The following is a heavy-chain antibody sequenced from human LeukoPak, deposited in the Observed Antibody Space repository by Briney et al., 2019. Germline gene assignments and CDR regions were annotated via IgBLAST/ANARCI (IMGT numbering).Heavy chain of an antibody. CDR2: VIPILGTT. V-gene: IGHV1-69*05. J-gene: IGHJ4*02. CDR1: GSTFSRSA. CDR3: ARDDGSATMGFDS. Sequence: VASVKVSCKASGSTFSRSAISWVRQAPGQGLQWMGGVIPILGTTNYTQRFQDRVSITTDDSTSTSYMEFRSLRSVDTAVYYCARDDGSATMGFDSWGQGTLVTVSS. D-gene: IGHD1-26*01.